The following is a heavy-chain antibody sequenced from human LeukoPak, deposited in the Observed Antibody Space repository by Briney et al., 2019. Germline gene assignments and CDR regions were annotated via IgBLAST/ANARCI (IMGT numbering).Heavy chain of an antibody. Sequence: ASVKVSCKASGYTFTGYYIHWVRQAPGQGLEWMGRVKPNTGDTQYAQKFQGRVTMTRDTSISTAYMELSRLRSDDTAVYYCARDYYYDSSGYYMAFDYWGQGTLVTVSS. CDR1: GYTFTGYY. D-gene: IGHD3-22*01. J-gene: IGHJ4*02. CDR3: ARDYYYDSSGYYMAFDY. V-gene: IGHV1-2*06. CDR2: VKPNTGDT.